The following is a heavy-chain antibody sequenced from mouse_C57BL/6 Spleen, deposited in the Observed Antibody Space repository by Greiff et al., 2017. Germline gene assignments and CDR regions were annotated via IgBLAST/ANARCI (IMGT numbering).Heavy chain of an antibody. CDR1: GFTFSDYG. V-gene: IGHV5-17*01. D-gene: IGHD2-12*01. CDR3: ARQRQTPFDY. CDR2: ISSGSSTI. J-gene: IGHJ2*01. Sequence: EVKLVESGGGLVKPGGSLKLSCAASGFTFSDYGMHWVRQAPEKGLEWVAYISSGSSTIYYADTVKGRFTISKDNAKNTLCLHMTSLGSEDTSMYYCARQRQTPFDYWGQGTTLTVSS.